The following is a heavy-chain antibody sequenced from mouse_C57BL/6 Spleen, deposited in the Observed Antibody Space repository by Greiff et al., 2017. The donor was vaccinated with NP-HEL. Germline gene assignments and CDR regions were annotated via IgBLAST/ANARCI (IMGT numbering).Heavy chain of an antibody. V-gene: IGHV5-17*01. CDR3: ARGGASLYYYGIDY. J-gene: IGHJ2*01. CDR1: GFTFSDYG. D-gene: IGHD1-1*01. Sequence: EVKLVESGGGLVKPGGSLKLSCAASGFTFSDYGMHWVRQAPEKGLEWVAYISSGSSTIYYADTVKGRFTISRDNAKNTLFLQMTSLRSEDTAMYYCARGGASLYYYGIDYWGQGTTLTVSS. CDR2: ISSGSSTI.